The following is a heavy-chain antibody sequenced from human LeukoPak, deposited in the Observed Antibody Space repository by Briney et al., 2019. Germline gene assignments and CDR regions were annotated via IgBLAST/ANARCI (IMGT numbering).Heavy chain of an antibody. CDR3: ARLPWDYYDSSGYYYFDY. CDR2: IYPGDSDT. Sequence: GESLKISCKGSGYSFTSYWIGWVRQMPGKGLEWMGIIYPGDSDTRYSPSFQGQVTISADQSISTAYLQWSSLKASDTAMYYCARLPWDYYDSSGYYYFDYWGQGTLVTVSS. V-gene: IGHV5-51*01. J-gene: IGHJ4*02. CDR1: GYSFTSYW. D-gene: IGHD3-22*01.